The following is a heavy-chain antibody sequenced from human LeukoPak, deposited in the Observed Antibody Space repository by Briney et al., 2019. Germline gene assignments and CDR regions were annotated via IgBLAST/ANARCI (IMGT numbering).Heavy chain of an antibody. Sequence: ASVNVSCKASGYTFTGYYMHWVRQAPGQGLEWFGWINPNSGGTSYAQKFQGRVTMTGDTSISTAYMDLSKLRSDDTAVYYCARVGAGDCCFFNYWGQGTLVTVSS. D-gene: IGHD2-21*02. J-gene: IGHJ4*02. CDR1: GYTFTGYY. CDR3: ARVGAGDCCFFNY. CDR2: INPNSGGT. V-gene: IGHV1-2*02.